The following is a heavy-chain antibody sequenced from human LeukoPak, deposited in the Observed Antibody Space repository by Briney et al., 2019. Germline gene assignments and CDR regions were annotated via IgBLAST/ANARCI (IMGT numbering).Heavy chain of an antibody. D-gene: IGHD6-19*01. CDR2: ISYDGSNK. CDR1: GFTFSSYA. V-gene: IGHV3-30-3*01. CDR3: ARYSSGWYVRYGYFQH. Sequence: GGSLRLSCAASGFTFSSYAMHWVRQAPGKGLEWVAVISYDGSNKYYADSVKGRFTISRDNSKNTLYLQMNSLRAEDTAVYYCARYSSGWYVRYGYFQHWGQGTLVTVSS. J-gene: IGHJ1*01.